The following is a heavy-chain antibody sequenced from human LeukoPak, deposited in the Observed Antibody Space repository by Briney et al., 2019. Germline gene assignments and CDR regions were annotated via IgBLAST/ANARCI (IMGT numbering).Heavy chain of an antibody. J-gene: IGHJ4*02. CDR2: ISAYNGNT. Sequence: GASVKVSCKASGYTFTSYGISWVRQAPGQGLEWMGWISAYNGNTNYAQKLQGRVTMTTDTSTSTAYMELRSLRSDDTAVYYCARVMITFGGVIEYYFDYWGQGTLVTASS. CDR3: ARVMITFGGVIEYYFDY. D-gene: IGHD3-16*02. V-gene: IGHV1-18*01. CDR1: GYTFTSYG.